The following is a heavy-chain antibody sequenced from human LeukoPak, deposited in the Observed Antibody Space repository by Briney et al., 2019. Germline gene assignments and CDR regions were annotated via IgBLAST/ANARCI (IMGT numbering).Heavy chain of an antibody. D-gene: IGHD3-22*01. Sequence: GGSLRLSCSASGFTFTTYAMTWVRQPPGKGLEWVSGISGTGDTTSYADSVKGRFTISRDNAKNSLYLQMNSLRAEDTAVYYCARAGQLMYYYDSSGPSPLFDYWGQGTLVTVSS. CDR1: GFTFTTYA. CDR2: ISGTGDTT. J-gene: IGHJ4*02. CDR3: ARAGQLMYYYDSSGPSPLFDY. V-gene: IGHV3-23*01.